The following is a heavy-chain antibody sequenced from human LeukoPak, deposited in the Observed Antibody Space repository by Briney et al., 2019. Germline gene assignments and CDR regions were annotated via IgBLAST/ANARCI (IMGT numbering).Heavy chain of an antibody. V-gene: IGHV3-23*01. CDR2: MSGSGGST. CDR3: AKKAYDFWSGYSDY. D-gene: IGHD3-3*01. CDR1: GFTFSSYA. J-gene: IGHJ4*02. Sequence: GGSLRLSCAASGFTFSSYAMSWVRQAPGKGLEWVSAMSGSGGSTYYADSVKGRFTISRDNSKNTLYLQMNSLRAEDTAVYYCAKKAYDFWSGYSDYWGQGTLVTVSS.